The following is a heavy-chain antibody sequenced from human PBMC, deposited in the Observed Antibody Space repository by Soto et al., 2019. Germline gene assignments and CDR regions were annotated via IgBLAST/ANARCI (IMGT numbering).Heavy chain of an antibody. V-gene: IGHV1-69*06. D-gene: IGHD2-15*01. Sequence: SVKVSCKASGGTFSSYAISWVRQAPGQGLEWMGGIIPIFGTANYAQKFQGRVTITADKSTSTAYMELSSLRSEDTAVYYCAREGVVVAATLDAFDIWGQGTMVTVSS. CDR3: AREGVVVAATLDAFDI. CDR1: GGTFSSYA. CDR2: IIPIFGTA. J-gene: IGHJ3*02.